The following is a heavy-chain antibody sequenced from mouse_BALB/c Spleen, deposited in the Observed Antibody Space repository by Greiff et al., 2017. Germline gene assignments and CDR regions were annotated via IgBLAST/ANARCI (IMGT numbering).Heavy chain of an antibody. CDR3: ARPYYRYDDGYVDY. CDR1: GFTFSIYG. CDR2: INSNGGST. D-gene: IGHD2-14*01. V-gene: IGHV5-6-3*01. Sequence: EVKLVESGGGLVQPGGSLKLSCAASGFTFSIYGMSWVRQTPDKRLELVATINSNGGSTYYPDSVKGRFTISRDNAKNTLYLQMSSLKSEDTAMYYCARPYYRYDDGYVDYWGQGTTLTVSS. J-gene: IGHJ2*01.